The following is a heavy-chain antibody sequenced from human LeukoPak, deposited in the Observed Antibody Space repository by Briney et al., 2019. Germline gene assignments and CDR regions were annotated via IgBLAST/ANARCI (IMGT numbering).Heavy chain of an antibody. Sequence: GGSLRLSCAASGFTFSSYTMNWVRQAPGKGLEWVSSISSSSSYIYYADSVKGRFTISRDNAKNSLYLQMNSLRAEDTAVYYCAKPRKQLWLHYWGQGTLVTVSS. D-gene: IGHD5-18*01. J-gene: IGHJ4*02. CDR3: AKPRKQLWLHY. CDR1: GFTFSSYT. V-gene: IGHV3-21*01. CDR2: ISSSSSYI.